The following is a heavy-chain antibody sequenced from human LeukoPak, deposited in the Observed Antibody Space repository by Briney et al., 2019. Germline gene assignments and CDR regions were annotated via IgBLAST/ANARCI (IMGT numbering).Heavy chain of an antibody. J-gene: IGHJ4*02. D-gene: IGHD4-17*01. V-gene: IGHV3-7*01. CDR3: AREGPYGEDDY. CDR1: GFTFSNYW. Sequence: PGGSLRLSCAASGFTFSNYWMSWVRQAPGKGLEWVANIKQDGSEKYYVDSVKGRFTISRDNAKNSLYVQMNSLRAEDTAIYYCAREGPYGEDDYWGQGTLVTVSS. CDR2: IKQDGSEK.